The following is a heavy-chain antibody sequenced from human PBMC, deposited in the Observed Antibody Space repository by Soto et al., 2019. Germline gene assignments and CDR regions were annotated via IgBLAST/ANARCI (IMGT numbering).Heavy chain of an antibody. CDR1: GYTFTNYA. CDR3: SMGSGLNWFDP. CDR2: INAGNGNP. D-gene: IGHD3-10*01. Sequence: QVQLVQSGAEVKKPGASVKVSCKASGYTFTNYAMHWVRQAPGQRLEWMGWINAGNGNPKYSQKFQGRVTITKDTSASTAYMELSSLRSEDTAVYYCSMGSGLNWFDPWGQGTLVTVS. V-gene: IGHV1-3*01. J-gene: IGHJ5*02.